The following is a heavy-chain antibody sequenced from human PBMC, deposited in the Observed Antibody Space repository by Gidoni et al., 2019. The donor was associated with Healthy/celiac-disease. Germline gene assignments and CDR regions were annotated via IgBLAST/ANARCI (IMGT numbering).Heavy chain of an antibody. CDR3: ARDAVSSDSSEFDY. D-gene: IGHD6-6*01. CDR2: ISYDGSNK. J-gene: IGHJ4*02. Sequence: QVQLVESGGGVVHPGRSLRLSCAASGFTFRSYAMHWVRQAPGKGLEWVAVISYDGSNKYYADSVKGRFTISRDNSKNTLYLQMNSLRAEDTAVYYCARDAVSSDSSEFDYWGQGTLVTVSS. CDR1: GFTFRSYA. V-gene: IGHV3-30-3*01.